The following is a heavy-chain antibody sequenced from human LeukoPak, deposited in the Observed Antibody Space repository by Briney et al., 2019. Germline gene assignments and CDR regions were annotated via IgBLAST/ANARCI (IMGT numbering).Heavy chain of an antibody. Sequence: SETLSLTCAVNGGPFSNYYWTWIRQPPGKGPEWIGEAYHSGITNYNPSLKSRVTMSVDKSKNQFSLSLSSVTAADTAVYHCARGLYSSDAYWGQGILVTVSS. CDR3: ARGLYSSDAY. CDR1: GGPFSNYY. CDR2: AYHSGIT. D-gene: IGHD6-19*01. J-gene: IGHJ4*02. V-gene: IGHV4-34*01.